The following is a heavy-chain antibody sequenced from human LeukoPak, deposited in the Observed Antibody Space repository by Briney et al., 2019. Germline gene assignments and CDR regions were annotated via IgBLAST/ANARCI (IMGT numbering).Heavy chain of an antibody. V-gene: IGHV1-69*04. Sequence: ASVKVSCKASGGTFSSYAISWVRQAPGQGLEWMGRIIPILGIANYAQKFQGRVTITADKYTSTAYMELSSLRSEDTAVYYCATVEMADYYFDYWGQGTLVTVSS. CDR3: ATVEMADYYFDY. CDR1: GGTFSSYA. CDR2: IIPILGIA. D-gene: IGHD5-24*01. J-gene: IGHJ4*02.